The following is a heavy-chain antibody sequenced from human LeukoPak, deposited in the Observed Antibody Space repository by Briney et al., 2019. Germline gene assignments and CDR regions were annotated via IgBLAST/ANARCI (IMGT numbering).Heavy chain of an antibody. CDR1: GYTVTSYG. Sequence: ASVKVSCKASGYTVTSYGISWVRQAPGQGLEWMGWISAYNGNTNYAQKLQGRVTMTTDTSTSTAYMDLRSLRPDDTAVYYCARMDILVVPAAPPYYYYYMDVWGKGTTVTVSS. CDR2: ISAYNGNT. CDR3: ARMDILVVPAAPPYYYYYMDV. J-gene: IGHJ6*03. V-gene: IGHV1-18*01. D-gene: IGHD2-2*03.